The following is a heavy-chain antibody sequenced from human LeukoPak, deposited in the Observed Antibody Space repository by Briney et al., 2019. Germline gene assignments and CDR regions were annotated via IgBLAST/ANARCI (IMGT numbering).Heavy chain of an antibody. J-gene: IGHJ4*02. CDR3: ARDFRGRTSNGDHHFDY. D-gene: IGHD4-17*01. CDR1: GYTFTSHG. CDR2: ISAYNGNT. Sequence: GASVKVSCKASGYTFTSHGISWVRQAPGQGLEWMGWISAYNGNTNYAQKLQGRVTMTTDTSTSTAYMELRSLRSDDTAVYYCARDFRGRTSNGDHHFDYWGQGTLVTVSS. V-gene: IGHV1-18*01.